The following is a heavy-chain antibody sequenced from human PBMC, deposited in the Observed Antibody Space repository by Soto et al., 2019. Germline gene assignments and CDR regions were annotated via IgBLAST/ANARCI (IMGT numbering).Heavy chain of an antibody. D-gene: IGHD6-19*01. V-gene: IGHV3-30*18. Sequence: PGGSLRLSCAASGFTFSSTGMHWVRQAPGKGLEWVAVISHDGGNKYYGDSVKGRLTISRDNSKNTLYLQMNSLRADDTAVYYCAKDWGIAVAAHWGQGTLVTVSS. CDR1: GFTFSSTG. J-gene: IGHJ4*02. CDR3: AKDWGIAVAAH. CDR2: ISHDGGNK.